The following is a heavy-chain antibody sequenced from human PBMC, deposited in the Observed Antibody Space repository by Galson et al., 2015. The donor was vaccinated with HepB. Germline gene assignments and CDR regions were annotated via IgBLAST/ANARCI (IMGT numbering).Heavy chain of an antibody. Sequence: SVKVSCKASGYTFTSYDINWVRQATGQGLEWMGWMNPNSGNTGYAQKFQGRVTMTRNTSISTAYMELSSLRSEDTAVYYCARGEPEWELLESWEYWYFDLWGRGTLVTVSS. V-gene: IGHV1-8*01. CDR1: GYTFTSYD. CDR2: MNPNSGNT. J-gene: IGHJ2*01. D-gene: IGHD1-26*01. CDR3: ARGEPEWELLESWEYWYFDL.